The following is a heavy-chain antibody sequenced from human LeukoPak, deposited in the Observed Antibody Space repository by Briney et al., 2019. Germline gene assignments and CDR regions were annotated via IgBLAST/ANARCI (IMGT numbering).Heavy chain of an antibody. D-gene: IGHD1-7*01. J-gene: IGHJ3*02. Sequence: ASVTVSCTASGYTFTGYYIDWVRRAPGQGLEWMGWITPNSGGTKYGQKFQGRVTMTRDTSISTAYMELSSLRSDDTAVYYCARVLRWNYVEDAFDMWGQGTMVTVSS. CDR3: ARVLRWNYVEDAFDM. V-gene: IGHV1-2*02. CDR2: ITPNSGGT. CDR1: GYTFTGYY.